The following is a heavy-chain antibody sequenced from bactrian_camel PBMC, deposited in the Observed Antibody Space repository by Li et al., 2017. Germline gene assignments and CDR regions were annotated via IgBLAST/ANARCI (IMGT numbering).Heavy chain of an antibody. CDR2: IDEDGSP. D-gene: IGHD2*01. J-gene: IGHJ4*01. CDR3: AADRGKCFTPAADWFPD. CDR1: GYTFSHNC. V-gene: IGHV3S53*01. Sequence: QLESGGGSVQAGGSLRLSCVASGYTFSHNCMGWVRQGPGKQRMGVATIDEDGSPTYADSVKGRFAISRDNAKNTLYLQMSSLKPEDTAMYYCAADRGKCFTPAADWFPDWGQGTQVTVS.